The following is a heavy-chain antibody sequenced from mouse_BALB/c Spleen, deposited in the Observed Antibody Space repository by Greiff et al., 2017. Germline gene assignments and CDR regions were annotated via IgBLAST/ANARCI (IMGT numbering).Heavy chain of an antibody. CDR1: GYSITSDYA. D-gene: IGHD2-14*01. V-gene: IGHV3-2*02. Sequence: EVQGVESGPGLVKPSQSLSLTCTVTGYSITSDYAWNWIRQFPGNKLEWMGYISYSGSTSYNPSLKSRISITRDTSKNQFFLQLNSVTTEDTATYYCAAYYRAFYAMDYWGQGTSVTVSS. CDR2: ISYSGST. CDR3: AAYYRAFYAMDY. J-gene: IGHJ4*01.